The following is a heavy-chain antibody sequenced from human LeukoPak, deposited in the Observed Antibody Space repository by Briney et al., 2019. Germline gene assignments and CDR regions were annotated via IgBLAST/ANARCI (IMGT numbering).Heavy chain of an antibody. CDR2: ISSSSSTI. CDR3: ARSYSNYEHYYYFMDV. D-gene: IGHD4-11*01. V-gene: IGHV3-48*04. Sequence: GGSLRLSCAASGFTFSSYSMNWVRQAPGKGLEWVSYISSSSSTIYYADSVKGRFTISRDNAKNSLYLQMNSLRAEDTAVYYCARSYSNYEHYYYFMDVWGKGTTVTVSS. J-gene: IGHJ6*03. CDR1: GFTFSSYS.